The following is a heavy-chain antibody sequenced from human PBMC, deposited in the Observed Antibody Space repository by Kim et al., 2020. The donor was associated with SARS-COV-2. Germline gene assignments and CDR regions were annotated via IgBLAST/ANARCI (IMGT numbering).Heavy chain of an antibody. J-gene: IGHJ5*02. V-gene: IGHV4-39*07. Sequence: SETLSLTCTVSGGSISSSSYYWGWIRQPPGKGLEWIGNIYYSGSTYYNPSLKSRVTISVDTSKNQFSLKLSSVTAADTAVYYCARAYCSGGSCYRPAWFDPWGQVTLVTVSS. CDR1: GGSISSSSYY. D-gene: IGHD2-15*01. CDR3: ARAYCSGGSCYRPAWFDP. CDR2: IYYSGST.